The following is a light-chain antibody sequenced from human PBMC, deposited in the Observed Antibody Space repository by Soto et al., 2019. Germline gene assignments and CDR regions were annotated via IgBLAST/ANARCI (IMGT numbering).Light chain of an antibody. CDR2: GAS. V-gene: IGKV3-20*01. J-gene: IGKJ1*01. Sequence: EVVLTQSPGTLSLSSGERATLSCRASQSVSSNLAWYQQKPGQAPRFLIYGASSRATGIPDRFSGSGSGTDFTLTISRLEPEDFAVYYCQQYGSSPWTFGQGTKVDIK. CDR3: QQYGSSPWT. CDR1: QSVSSN.